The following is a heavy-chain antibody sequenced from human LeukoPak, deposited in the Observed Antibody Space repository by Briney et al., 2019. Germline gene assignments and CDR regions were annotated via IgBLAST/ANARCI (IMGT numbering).Heavy chain of an antibody. CDR2: ISWNSGSI. CDR3: ASDTGSGSYYTNYYYYMDV. J-gene: IGHJ6*03. Sequence: PGGSLRLSCAASGFTFDDYAMHWVRQAPGKGLEWVSGISWNSGSIGYADSVKGRFTISRDNAKNSLYLQMNSLRAEDTAVYYCASDTGSGSYYTNYYYYMDVWGKGTTVTISS. D-gene: IGHD3-10*01. CDR1: GFTFDDYA. V-gene: IGHV3-9*01.